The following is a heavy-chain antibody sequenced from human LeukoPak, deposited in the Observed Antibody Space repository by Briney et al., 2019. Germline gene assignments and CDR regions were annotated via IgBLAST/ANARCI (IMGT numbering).Heavy chain of an antibody. CDR3: ARDGSRGSGWGFDY. D-gene: IGHD6-19*01. Sequence: ASVKVSCKASGYTFTGYYMHWVRQAPGQGLEWMGRINPNSGGTNYAQKFQGRVTMTRDTSISTAYMELSRLRSDDTAVYYCARDGSRGSGWGFDYWGQGTLVTVSS. CDR2: INPNSGGT. J-gene: IGHJ4*02. CDR1: GYTFTGYY. V-gene: IGHV1-2*06.